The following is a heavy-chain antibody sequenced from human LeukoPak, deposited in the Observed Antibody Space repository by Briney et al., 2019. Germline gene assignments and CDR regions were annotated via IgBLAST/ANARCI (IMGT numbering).Heavy chain of an antibody. Sequence: GSLRLSCAASGFNFSSYAMHWVRQAPGKGLEWVAVIWYDGGNKYYADSVKGRFTISRDNSKNTLYLEMNSLRAEDTAVYYCARGLTQIPRLATGLGHWGQGTLVTVSS. J-gene: IGHJ4*02. CDR3: ARGLTQIPRLATGLGH. CDR1: GFNFSSYA. CDR2: IWYDGGNK. V-gene: IGHV3-33*01. D-gene: IGHD2-21*02.